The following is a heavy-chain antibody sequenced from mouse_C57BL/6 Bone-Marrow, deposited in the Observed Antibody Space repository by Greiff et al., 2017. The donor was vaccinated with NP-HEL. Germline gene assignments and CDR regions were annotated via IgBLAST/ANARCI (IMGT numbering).Heavy chain of an antibody. CDR2: ISDGGSYT. CDR3: AREDYGWFAY. J-gene: IGHJ3*01. CDR1: GFTFSSYA. Sequence: EVQRVESGGGLVKPGGSLKLSCAASGFTFSSYAMSWVRQTPEKRLAWVATISDGGSYTYYPDNVKGRFTISRDNAKNNLYLQMSHLKSEDTAMYYCAREDYGWFAYWGQGTLVTVSA. V-gene: IGHV5-4*01. D-gene: IGHD1-1*02.